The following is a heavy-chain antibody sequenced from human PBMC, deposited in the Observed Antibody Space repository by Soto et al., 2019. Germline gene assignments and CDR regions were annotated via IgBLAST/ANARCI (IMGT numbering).Heavy chain of an antibody. CDR3: ARLYDFWSGKPSYGMDV. V-gene: IGHV1-8*01. CDR1: GYTLASYA. D-gene: IGHD3-3*01. CDR2: MNPNRGNT. J-gene: IGHJ6*02. Sequence: GTSVKLSCKACGYTLASYARRWLRQATVQGLERMGWMNPNRGNTGYAQKFQGRGTTTRNTSISTAYMELSSLRSEDTAVYYCARLYDFWSGKPSYGMDVWGQGTSVTVSS.